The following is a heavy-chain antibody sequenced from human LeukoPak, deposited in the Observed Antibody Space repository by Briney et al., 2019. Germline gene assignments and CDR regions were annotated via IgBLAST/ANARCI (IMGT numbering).Heavy chain of an antibody. CDR1: GFTFSSYG. Sequence: PGGSLRLSCAASGFTFSSYGMHWVRQAPGKGLEWVAFIRYGGSNKYYADSVKGRFTISRDNSKNTLYLQMNSLRPEDTAMYYCAKGKGSGSDLFYSYYYMDVWGKGTTVTVSS. J-gene: IGHJ6*03. CDR3: AKGKGSGSDLFYSYYYMDV. V-gene: IGHV3-30*02. D-gene: IGHD1-26*01. CDR2: IRYGGSNK.